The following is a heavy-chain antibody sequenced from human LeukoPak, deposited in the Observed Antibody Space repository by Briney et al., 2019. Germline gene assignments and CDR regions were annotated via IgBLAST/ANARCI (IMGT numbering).Heavy chain of an antibody. D-gene: IGHD5-24*01. V-gene: IGHV4-39*01. J-gene: IGHJ5*02. CDR3: ARHTPSSTLTRFDP. CDR2: VFYNGNT. Sequence: AGSLRLSCTVSGASTKNKFYFWGWIRQSPGKELEWIGSVFYNGNTYYNPSFKSRASISLETSQPQFSLKLTSVTAADTAVYYCARHTPSSTLTRFDPWGQGTLVTVSS. CDR1: GASTKNKFYF.